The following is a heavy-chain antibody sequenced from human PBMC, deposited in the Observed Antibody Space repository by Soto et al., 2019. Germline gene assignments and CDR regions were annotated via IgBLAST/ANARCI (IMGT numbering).Heavy chain of an antibody. CDR1: GFTFSDYW. J-gene: IGHJ3*01. CDR3: ARGVRGHYGFDV. V-gene: IGHV3-74*01. CDR2: IKFDGSSA. Sequence: EVQLVESGGGLVQPGESLRLSCAASGFTFSDYWIHWVRQAPGKGLVWVSRIKFDGSSANYADSVKGRFTISRDNAKDTVDLQMNSLGAEGTAVYYCARGVRGHYGFDVWGQGTMVTVSS. D-gene: IGHD3-10*01.